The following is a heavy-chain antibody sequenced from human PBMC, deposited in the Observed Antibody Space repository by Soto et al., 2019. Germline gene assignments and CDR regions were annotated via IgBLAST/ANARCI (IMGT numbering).Heavy chain of an antibody. CDR1: GGSISSGGYS. D-gene: IGHD6-13*01. Sequence: SETLSLTCAVSGGSISSGGYSWSWIRQPPGKGLEWIGYIYHSGSAYYNPSLKSRVTISVDRSKNQFSLKLSSVTAADTAVYYCAGRYSSSWSNWLDPWGQGTKVTVSS. CDR2: IYHSGSA. V-gene: IGHV4-30-2*01. CDR3: AGRYSSSWSNWLDP. J-gene: IGHJ5*02.